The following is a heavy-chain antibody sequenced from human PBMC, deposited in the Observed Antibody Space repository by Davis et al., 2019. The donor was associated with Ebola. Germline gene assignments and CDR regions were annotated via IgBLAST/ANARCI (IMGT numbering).Heavy chain of an antibody. Sequence: ASAKVSCKASGYTFSSYGLNWVRQAPGQGLEWMGWINGYNGNTNYAQKFQGRVTMTTDTSTSTAYMELRTLGSDDTAVYYCAREPEPLGGSCYSLGCYFDFWGQGTLVTVSS. J-gene: IGHJ4*02. CDR1: GYTFSSYG. CDR3: AREPEPLGGSCYSLGCYFDF. D-gene: IGHD2-15*01. CDR2: INGYNGNT. V-gene: IGHV1-18*01.